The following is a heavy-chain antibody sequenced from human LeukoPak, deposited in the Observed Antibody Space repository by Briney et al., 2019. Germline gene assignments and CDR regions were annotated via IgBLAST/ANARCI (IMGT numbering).Heavy chain of an antibody. CDR2: INPSGGST. J-gene: IGHJ3*02. D-gene: IGHD6-19*01. V-gene: IGHV1-46*01. CDR1: GYTFTSYY. Sequence: ASVKVSCKASGYTFTSYYMHWVRQAPGQGLEWMGIINPSGGSTSYAQKFQGRVTMTRDTSTSTVYMELSSLRSEDTAVYYCARVLSIAVAGAHDAFDIWGQGTMVTVSS. CDR3: ARVLSIAVAGAHDAFDI.